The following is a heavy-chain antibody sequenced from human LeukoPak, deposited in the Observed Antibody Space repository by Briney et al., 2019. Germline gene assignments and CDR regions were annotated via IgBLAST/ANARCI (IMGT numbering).Heavy chain of an antibody. CDR1: GFTFSSYS. V-gene: IGHV3-48*04. J-gene: IGHJ4*02. CDR2: ISSSSSTI. CDR3: ANHLACGSTSCPPFDY. Sequence: GGSLRLSCAASGFTFSSYSMNWVRQAPGKGREGVSYISSSSSTIYYADSVKGRFTISRDNAKNSLYLQMNSLRAEDTAVYYCANHLACGSTSCPPFDYWGQGTLFTVSS. D-gene: IGHD2-2*01.